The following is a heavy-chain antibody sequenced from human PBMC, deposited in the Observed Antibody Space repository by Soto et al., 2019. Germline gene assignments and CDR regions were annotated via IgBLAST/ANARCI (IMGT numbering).Heavy chain of an antibody. Sequence: PSETLSLTCTVPGGSVSSGDYFWSWLRQSPGKRLEWIAYIYYSGSTNCNPSLKSRATISVDTSKSQVSLTLTSMTAADAALYYCARSPNYYYYGFDVWGQGTAVTVS. CDR3: ARSPNYYYYGFDV. J-gene: IGHJ6*02. D-gene: IGHD3-10*01. V-gene: IGHV4-61*08. CDR1: GGSVSSGDYF. CDR2: IYYSGST.